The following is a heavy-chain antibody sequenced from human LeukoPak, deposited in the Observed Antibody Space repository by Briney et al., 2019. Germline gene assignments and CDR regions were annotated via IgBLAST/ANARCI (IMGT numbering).Heavy chain of an antibody. V-gene: IGHV3-15*01. CDR1: GFTFSNAW. Sequence: GGSLRLSCAASGFTFSNAWMSWVRQAPGKGPEWVGRIKSKTDGGTTDYAAPVKGRFTISRDDSKNTLYLQMSSLKTEDTAVYYCTTVMVYYDSSGSERYFDYWGQGTLVTVSS. D-gene: IGHD3-22*01. J-gene: IGHJ4*02. CDR3: TTVMVYYDSSGSERYFDY. CDR2: IKSKTDGGTT.